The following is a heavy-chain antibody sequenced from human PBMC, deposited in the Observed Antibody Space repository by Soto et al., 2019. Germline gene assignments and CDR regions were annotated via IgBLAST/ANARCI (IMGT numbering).Heavy chain of an antibody. CDR2: MNPHSGNT. V-gene: IGHV1-8*01. CDR1: GYTFTSYD. CDR3: ARGVRGHHSHRYY. Sequence: ASEKFSCTSSGYTFTSYDINWVRQATGQGLEWMGWMNPHSGNTGYAQRFQGRVTLTRDTSINTAYMELSSLTSDDTAVYYCARGVRGHHSHRYYWAQGTRGTVSS. J-gene: IGHJ4*02. D-gene: IGHD2-15*01.